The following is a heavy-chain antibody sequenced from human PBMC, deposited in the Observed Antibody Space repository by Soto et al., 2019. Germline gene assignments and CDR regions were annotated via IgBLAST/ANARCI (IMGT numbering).Heavy chain of an antibody. D-gene: IGHD6-13*01. J-gene: IGHJ5*02. CDR2: IYYSGST. V-gene: IGHV4-39*01. CDR3: ARNRDRSSWYGLNWFDP. CDR1: GGSISSSSYY. Sequence: SETLSLTCTVSGGSISSSSYYWGWIRQPPGKGLEWIGSIYYSGSTYYNPSLKSRVTISVDTSKNQFSLKLSSVTAADTAVYYCARNRDRSSWYGLNWFDPWGQGTLVTVSS.